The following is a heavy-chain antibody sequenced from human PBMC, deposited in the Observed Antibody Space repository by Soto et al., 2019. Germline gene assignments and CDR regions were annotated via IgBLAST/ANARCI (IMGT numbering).Heavy chain of an antibody. D-gene: IGHD2-2*01. V-gene: IGHV1-3*01. CDR3: AIAFVLVPAAMCHDIVAKPLDY. CDR2: INAGNGNT. Sequence: ASVKVSCKASGYTFTSYAMHWVRQAPGQRLERMGWINAGNGNTKYSQKFQGRVTITRDTSASTAYMERSSLRSEDTAVYYCAIAFVLVPAAMCHDIVAKPLDYSAQGTLVTVSA. J-gene: IGHJ4*02. CDR1: GYTFTSYA.